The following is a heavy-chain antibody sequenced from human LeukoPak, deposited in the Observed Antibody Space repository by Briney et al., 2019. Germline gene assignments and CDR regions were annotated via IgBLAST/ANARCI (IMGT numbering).Heavy chain of an antibody. Sequence: GGSLRLSCAASGFTLSSYSMNWFRQAPVKGLEWISYITSSSSTIHYADSVRGRFTISRDNAKNSLYLQMNSLRDEDTAVYYCTRDPNALDYWGQGTLVTVSS. J-gene: IGHJ4*02. CDR3: TRDPNALDY. CDR1: GFTLSSYS. V-gene: IGHV3-48*02. CDR2: ITSSSSTI.